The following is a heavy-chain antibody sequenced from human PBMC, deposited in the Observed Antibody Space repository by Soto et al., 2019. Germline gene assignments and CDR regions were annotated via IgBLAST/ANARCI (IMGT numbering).Heavy chain of an antibody. J-gene: IGHJ3*02. D-gene: IGHD7-27*01. CDR1: GFTFSSYW. CDR3: ARVSLTGERQGAFDI. Sequence: GGSLRLSCAASGFTFSSYWMSWVRQAPGKGLEWVANIKQDGSEKYYVDSVKGRFTISRDNAKNSLYLQMNSLRAEDTAVYYCARVSLTGERQGAFDIWGQGTMVTVSS. V-gene: IGHV3-7*03. CDR2: IKQDGSEK.